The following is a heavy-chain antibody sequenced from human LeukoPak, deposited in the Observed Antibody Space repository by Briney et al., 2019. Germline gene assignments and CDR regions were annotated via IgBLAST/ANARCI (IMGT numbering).Heavy chain of an antibody. CDR1: GFTFNTHG. D-gene: IGHD3-22*01. V-gene: IGHV3-33*06. J-gene: IGHJ4*02. CDR2: IWFDGSVK. CDR3: AKGRSMIVATTVAY. Sequence: GGSLRLSCAASGFTFNTHGMHWVRQAPGKGLEWVAAIWFDGSVKHYSDAVKGRFIISRDNSLNTLYLQMNSLRAEDTAVYYCAKGRSMIVATTVAYWGQGTLVTVSS.